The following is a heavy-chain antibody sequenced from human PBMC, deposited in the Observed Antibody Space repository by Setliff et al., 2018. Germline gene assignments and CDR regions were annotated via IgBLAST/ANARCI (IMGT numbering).Heavy chain of an antibody. J-gene: IGHJ4*02. Sequence: GGSLRLSCAASGFTLRSYWMSWVRQAPGKGLEWVANIKEDGSETYYGGSVKGRFTISRDNAKNSLYLQMNSLRVEDTAVYYCARPGRSNYWDSFDYWGQGTLVTVSS. CDR1: GFTLRSYW. CDR3: ARPGRSNYWDSFDY. D-gene: IGHD3-10*01. CDR2: IKEDGSET. V-gene: IGHV3-7*03.